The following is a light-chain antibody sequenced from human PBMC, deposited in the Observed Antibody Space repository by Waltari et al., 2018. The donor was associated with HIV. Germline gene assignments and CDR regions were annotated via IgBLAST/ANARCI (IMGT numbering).Light chain of an antibody. J-gene: IGLJ2*01. CDR3: SSYTSSSTLV. Sequence: QSALTQPASVSGSPGQSITISCTGTSSDVGGYNYVSWYQQHPGQAPKLMSYEVSNRPSGVSNRFSGSKSGNTASLTISGLQAEDEADYYCSSYTSSSTLVFGGGTKLTVL. V-gene: IGLV2-14*01. CDR1: SSDVGGYNY. CDR2: EVS.